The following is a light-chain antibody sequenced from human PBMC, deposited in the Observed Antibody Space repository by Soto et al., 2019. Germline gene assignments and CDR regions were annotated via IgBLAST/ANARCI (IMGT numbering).Light chain of an antibody. Sequence: DIVMTQSPDSLAVSPGERATINCKSSQRVLYSYNNKNYLAWDQQKEGQPPKLLIYWASTRESGVPYRFSGSGSGTDFTLTISSLQAEDEAVYPCQQYHSAPPTFGQGTKLEIK. CDR1: QRVLYSYNNKNY. J-gene: IGKJ2*01. V-gene: IGKV4-1*01. CDR3: QQYHSAPPT. CDR2: WAS.